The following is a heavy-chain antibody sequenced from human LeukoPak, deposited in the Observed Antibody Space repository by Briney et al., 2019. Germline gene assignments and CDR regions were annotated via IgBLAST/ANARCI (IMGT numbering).Heavy chain of an antibody. CDR3: ARGAGSTSAVDY. Sequence: GSSVTVSCTASGGTFSSYAISWVRQAPGQGLEWMGGIIPIFGTANYAQKFQGRVTITTDESTSTAYMELSSLRSEDTAVYYCARGAGSTSAVDYWGQGTLVTVSS. CDR2: IIPIFGTA. J-gene: IGHJ4*02. D-gene: IGHD2-2*01. V-gene: IGHV1-69*05. CDR1: GGTFSSYA.